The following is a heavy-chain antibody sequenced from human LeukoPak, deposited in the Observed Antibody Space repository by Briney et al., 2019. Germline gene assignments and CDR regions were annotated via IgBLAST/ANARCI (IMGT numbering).Heavy chain of an antibody. CDR3: ARDGGQGDGGSRDYYYYYYMDV. V-gene: IGHV3-21*05. Sequence: GGSLRLSCAASGFTFSSYEMNWVRQAPGKGLEWVSYISSSSSYIYYADSVKGRFTISRDNAKNSLYLQMSSLRSEDMAVYYCARDGGQGDGGSRDYYYYYYMDVWGKGTTVTVSS. J-gene: IGHJ6*03. CDR2: ISSSSSYI. D-gene: IGHD2-15*01. CDR1: GFTFSSYE.